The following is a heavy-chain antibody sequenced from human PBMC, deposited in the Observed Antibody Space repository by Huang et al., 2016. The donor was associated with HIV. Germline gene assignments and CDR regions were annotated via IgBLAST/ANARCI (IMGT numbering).Heavy chain of an antibody. CDR3: ASQHIGAAATWF. V-gene: IGHV4-39*01. CDR1: GDFISSTNYY. D-gene: IGHD6-13*01. Sequence: QLQLQESGPGQVKPSETLSLTCTVFGDFISSTNYYWGWIRQSPGKGLGWVGRVYQSGSTNYNPSLKSRVTLSVDTSRNQFSLRLNSVTAADTAVYYCASQHIGAAATWFWGRGTQVAVSS. J-gene: IGHJ4*02. CDR2: VYQSGST.